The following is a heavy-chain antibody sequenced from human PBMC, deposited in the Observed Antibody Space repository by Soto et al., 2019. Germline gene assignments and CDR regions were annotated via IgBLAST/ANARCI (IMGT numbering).Heavy chain of an antibody. D-gene: IGHD5-18*01. CDR3: ANSATPWIQLWPDGGMDV. Sequence: GGSLRLSCAASGFTFSSYGMHWVRQAPGKGLEWVAVISYDGSNKYYADSVKGRFTISRDNSKNTLYLQMNSLRAEDTAVYYCANSATPWIQLWPDGGMDVWGQGTTVTVSS. V-gene: IGHV3-30*18. CDR1: GFTFSSYG. J-gene: IGHJ6*02. CDR2: ISYDGSNK.